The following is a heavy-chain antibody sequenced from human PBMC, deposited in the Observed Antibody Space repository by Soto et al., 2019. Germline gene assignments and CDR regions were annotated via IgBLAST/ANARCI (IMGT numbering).Heavy chain of an antibody. V-gene: IGHV2-5*02. Sequence: SGPTLVQPTQPLTLTCTFSGFSLSSSGVGVGWIRQPPGKALEWLALVYWDDDKRYSPSRKSRLTVTQDASKNQVVLTMTNVDPVDTATYYCAHRPGYCSGYVCYSRQYYFDYWGQGTLVTVSS. J-gene: IGHJ4*02. CDR3: AHRPGYCSGYVCYSRQYYFDY. CDR1: GFSLSSSGVG. D-gene: IGHD3-22*01. CDR2: VYWDDDK.